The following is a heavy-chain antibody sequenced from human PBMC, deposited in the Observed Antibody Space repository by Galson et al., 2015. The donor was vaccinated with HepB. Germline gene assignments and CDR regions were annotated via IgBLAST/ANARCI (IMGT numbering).Heavy chain of an antibody. CDR2: ISFDGSNT. J-gene: IGHJ4*02. D-gene: IGHD3-10*01. CDR3: AREYSTMIRETDHFDY. V-gene: IGHV3-30*04. CDR1: GFTFSSYA. Sequence: SLRLSCAVSGFTFSSYAMHWVRQGPGKGLEWVAVISFDGSNTYYADSVKGRFSISRDNSRNTLYLQMDSLTIEDTAVYYCAREYSTMIRETDHFDYWGQGTLVTVSS.